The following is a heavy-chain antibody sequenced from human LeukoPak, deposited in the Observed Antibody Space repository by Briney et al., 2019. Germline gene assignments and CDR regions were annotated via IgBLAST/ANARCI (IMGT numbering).Heavy chain of an antibody. CDR3: AKGIYGYSYGLFDY. J-gene: IGHJ4*02. Sequence: GGSLRLSCAASGFPFSSYAMSWVRQAPGKGLEWVSVISGSGGSTYYADSVKGRFTISRDNSKNTLYLQMNSLRAEDTAVYYCAKGIYGYSYGLFDYWGQGTLVTVSS. D-gene: IGHD5-18*01. CDR2: ISGSGGST. CDR1: GFPFSSYA. V-gene: IGHV3-23*01.